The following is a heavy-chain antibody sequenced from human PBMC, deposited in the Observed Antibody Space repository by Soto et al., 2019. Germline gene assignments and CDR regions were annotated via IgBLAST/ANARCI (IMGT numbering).Heavy chain of an antibody. Sequence: QVQLVQSGAEVKKPGASVKVSCKGSGYTFTSFGITWVRQAPGQGLEWMGWITTYNNNTNYAQKFQGRVTMTTDTSTCTAYMELRSVRSDDTAVYYCARVWGVKGYHDVGDSDSGGQGSLVTVSS. J-gene: IGHJ4*02. CDR1: GYTFTSFG. CDR2: ITTYNNNT. D-gene: IGHD3-16*01. CDR3: ARVWGVKGYHDVGDSDS. V-gene: IGHV1-18*01.